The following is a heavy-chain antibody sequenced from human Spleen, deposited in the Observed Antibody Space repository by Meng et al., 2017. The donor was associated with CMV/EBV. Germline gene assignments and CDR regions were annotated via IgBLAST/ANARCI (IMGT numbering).Heavy chain of an antibody. D-gene: IGHD3-10*01. V-gene: IGHV2-5*01. J-gene: IGHJ4*02. CDR1: GFSLPSTGAG. CDR3: AHGWFGELLLGFGH. CDR2: FYWNNEK. Sequence: FSGFSLPSTGAGVGWLRQPPGKAPEWLALFYWNNEKRYSPSLKSRLTITKDTSNNHIVLTMTDMDPVDTATYYCAHGWFGELLLGFGHWGQGILVTVSS.